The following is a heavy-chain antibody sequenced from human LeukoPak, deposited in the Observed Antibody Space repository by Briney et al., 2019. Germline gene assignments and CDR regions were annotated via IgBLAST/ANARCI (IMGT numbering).Heavy chain of an antibody. CDR1: GGSFSGYY. J-gene: IGHJ4*02. Sequence: TSETLSLTCAAYGGSFSGYYWSWIRQPPGKGLEWIGEINHSGSTNYNPSLKSRVTMSVDTSKNQFSLKLSSVTAADTAVYYCARGGGLTWDYWGQGTLVTVSS. V-gene: IGHV4-34*01. CDR2: INHSGST. D-gene: IGHD3-16*01. CDR3: ARGGGLTWDY.